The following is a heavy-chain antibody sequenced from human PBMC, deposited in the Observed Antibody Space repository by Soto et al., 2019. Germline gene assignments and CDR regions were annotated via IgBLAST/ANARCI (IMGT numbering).Heavy chain of an antibody. CDR3: AKATYYYDSSSYYRVYFDY. V-gene: IGHV3-23*01. J-gene: IGHJ4*02. CDR1: GFTFSDYA. Sequence: GGSLRLSCAASGFTFSDYAMSWVRQAPGKGLEWVSAITGSGGRPYYADSVKGRFTISRDRTKSMLYLQMSGLRAEDTAVYFCAKATYYYDSSSYYRVYFDYWGQGTLVTVSS. D-gene: IGHD3-22*01. CDR2: ITGSGGRP.